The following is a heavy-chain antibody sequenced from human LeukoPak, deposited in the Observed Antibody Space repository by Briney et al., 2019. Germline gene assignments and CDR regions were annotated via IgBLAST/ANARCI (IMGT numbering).Heavy chain of an antibody. Sequence: GASVKVSCTASGYTFTGYYMHWVRQAPGQGLEWMGWINPNSGGTNYAQKFQGWVTMTRDTSISTAYMELSRLRSDDTAVYYCAREPDNSGGNLHFDYWGQGTLVTVSS. CDR2: INPNSGGT. J-gene: IGHJ4*02. V-gene: IGHV1-2*04. D-gene: IGHD2-15*01. CDR3: AREPDNSGGNLHFDY. CDR1: GYTFTGYY.